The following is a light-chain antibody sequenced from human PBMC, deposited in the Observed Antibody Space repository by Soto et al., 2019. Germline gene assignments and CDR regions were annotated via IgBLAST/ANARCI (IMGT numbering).Light chain of an antibody. V-gene: IGLV2-11*01. J-gene: IGLJ3*02. Sequence: QSALTQPRSVSGSPGQSVTISCTGTSSDVGGYDYVSWYQQHPGKAPKLIIYDVIKRPSGVTDRFSGSKSGNTASLTISGREAEDEADYYCCPYAGSYTSWVFGGGTKLTVL. CDR1: SSDVGGYDY. CDR2: DVI. CDR3: CPYAGSYTSWV.